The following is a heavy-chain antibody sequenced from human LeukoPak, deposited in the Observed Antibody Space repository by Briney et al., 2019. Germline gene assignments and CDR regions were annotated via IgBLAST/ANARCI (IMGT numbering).Heavy chain of an antibody. CDR1: GFTFSSYA. Sequence: GGSLRLSCAASGFTFSSYAMHWVRQAPGKGLEWVAVISYDGSNKYYADSVKGRFTISRDNSKNTLYLQMNSLRAEDTAVYYCARDFYGDYGWYWGQGGLVTGS. CDR2: ISYDGSNK. J-gene: IGHJ4*02. D-gene: IGHD4-17*01. V-gene: IGHV3-30*04. CDR3: ARDFYGDYGWY.